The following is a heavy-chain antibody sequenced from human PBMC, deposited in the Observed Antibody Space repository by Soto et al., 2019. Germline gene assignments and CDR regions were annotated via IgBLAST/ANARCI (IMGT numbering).Heavy chain of an antibody. CDR3: AKAHAIYYYYGMDV. CDR1: GFTFSRYA. V-gene: IGHV3-23*01. D-gene: IGHD2-2*01. CDR2: ISPGSIDT. J-gene: IGHJ6*02. Sequence: EVQLLESGGGLVQPGGSLRLSCAASGFTFSRYAMSWVRQAPGKGLEWVSAISPGSIDTYYADSVKGRFTISRNKSKNTLYLQMNSLRAEDTAVYYCAKAHAIYYYYGMDVWGQGTTVTVSS.